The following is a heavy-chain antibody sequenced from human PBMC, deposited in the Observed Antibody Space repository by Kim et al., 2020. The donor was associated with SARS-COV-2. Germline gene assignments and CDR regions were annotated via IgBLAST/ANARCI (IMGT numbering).Heavy chain of an antibody. CDR3: AKEDIAVAGIVGKYYYYGMDA. CDR1: GFTFDDYA. D-gene: IGHD6-19*01. CDR2: ISWNSGSI. V-gene: IGHV3-9*01. J-gene: IGHJ6*02. Sequence: GGSLRLSCAASGFTFDDYAMHWVRQAPGKGLEWVSGISWNSGSIGYADSVKGRFTISRDNAKNSLYLQMNSLRAEDTALYYCAKEDIAVAGIVGKYYYYGMDAWGQGATVSVSS.